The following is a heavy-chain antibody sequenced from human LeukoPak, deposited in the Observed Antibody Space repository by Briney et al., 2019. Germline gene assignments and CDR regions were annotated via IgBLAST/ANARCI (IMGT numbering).Heavy chain of an antibody. CDR3: AKESSVAGAGLLDY. V-gene: IGHV3-23*01. Sequence: PGGSLRLSCAASGFTFSSYAMSWVRQAPGKGLEWVSSISGSGGSKWFAGSVKGRFTISRDNSENTLYLQMNRLRAEDTALYYCAKESSVAGAGLLDYWGQGTLVTVSS. CDR1: GFTFSSYA. CDR2: ISGSGGSK. D-gene: IGHD6-19*01. J-gene: IGHJ4*02.